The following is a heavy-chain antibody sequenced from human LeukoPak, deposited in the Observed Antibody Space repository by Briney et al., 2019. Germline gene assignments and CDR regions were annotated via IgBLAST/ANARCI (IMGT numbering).Heavy chain of an antibody. J-gene: IGHJ5*02. CDR2: INARGDT. Sequence: SETLSLTCAVYGWSFNDYYWNWVRQPPGKGLEWIGGINARGDTNYNPSLKSRVTISVDSSKNQFSLTLTSMIAADTAIYYCARGQVPAARGYNWFDPWGQGTLVTVSS. CDR1: GWSFNDYY. D-gene: IGHD2-2*01. V-gene: IGHV4-34*01. CDR3: ARGQVPAARGYNWFDP.